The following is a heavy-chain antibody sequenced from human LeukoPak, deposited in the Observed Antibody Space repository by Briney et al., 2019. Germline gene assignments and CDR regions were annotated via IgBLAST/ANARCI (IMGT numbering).Heavy chain of an antibody. V-gene: IGHV4-4*07. CDR3: ARDRYCSSTSCSTDAFDI. D-gene: IGHD2-2*01. CDR1: GGSISSYY. Sequence: PSETLSLTCTVSGGSISSYYWSWIRQPAGKGLEWIGRIYTSGSTNYNPSLKSRVTMSVDTSKNQFSLKLSSVTAADTAVYYCARDRYCSSTSCSTDAFDIWGQGTMVTVSS. CDR2: IYTSGST. J-gene: IGHJ3*02.